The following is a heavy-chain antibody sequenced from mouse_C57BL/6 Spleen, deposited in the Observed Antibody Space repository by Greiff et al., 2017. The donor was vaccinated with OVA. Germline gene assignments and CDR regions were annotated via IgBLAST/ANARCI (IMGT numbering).Heavy chain of an antibody. CDR2: IYPGDGDT. Sequence: VQLQQSGPELVKPGASVKLSCKASGYAFTSSWMNWVKQRPGKGLEWIGRIYPGDGDTNYNRKFKGKATLTADKSSSTAYMQLSSLTSEDSAVYFCARYGYGHLDYWGQGTTLTVSS. J-gene: IGHJ2*01. CDR3: ARYGYGHLDY. CDR1: GYAFTSSW. D-gene: IGHD2-2*01. V-gene: IGHV1-82*01.